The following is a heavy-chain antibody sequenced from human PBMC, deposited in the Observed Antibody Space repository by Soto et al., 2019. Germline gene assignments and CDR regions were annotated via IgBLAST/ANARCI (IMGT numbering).Heavy chain of an antibody. CDR1: GFTFTTYW. CDR2: IKFDGATT. D-gene: IGHD1-1*01. J-gene: IGHJ6*02. CDR3: ARVVQGYYAVDG. V-gene: IGHV3-74*01. Sequence: EVQLVESGGGLVQPGGSLRLSCAASGFTFTTYWMHWVRQAPGKGLVWVSRIKFDGATTNYANSVKGRFTISRDNAKNTVYLQMNSLTAEDTAVYYCARVVQGYYAVDGWGQGTTVTVSS.